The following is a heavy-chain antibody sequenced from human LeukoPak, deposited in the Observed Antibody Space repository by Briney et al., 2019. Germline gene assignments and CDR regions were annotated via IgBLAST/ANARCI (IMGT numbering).Heavy chain of an antibody. CDR1: GYTFTGYY. V-gene: IGHV1-2*02. CDR3: ASEVAAAGSRPFDY. CDR2: INPNSGGT. Sequence: ASVKVSCKASGYTFTGYYMHWVRQAPGQGLEWMGWINPNSGGTNYAQKFQGRVTMTRDTSISTAYMELSRLRSDDTAVYYCASEVAAAGSRPFDYWGQGTLVTVSS. D-gene: IGHD6-13*01. J-gene: IGHJ4*02.